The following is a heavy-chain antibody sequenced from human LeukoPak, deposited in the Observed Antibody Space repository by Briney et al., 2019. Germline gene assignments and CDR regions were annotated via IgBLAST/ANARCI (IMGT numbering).Heavy chain of an antibody. CDR2: ISSSSSYI. CDR1: GFTFSSYS. Sequence: GSLRLSCAASGFTFSSYSMNWVRQAPGKGLEGVSSISSSSSYIYHADSVKGRFTISRDNAKSSLYLQMNSLRAEDTAVYYCARLTPYYYDSSGYYDVDAFDIWGQGTMVTVSS. CDR3: ARLTPYYYDSSGYYDVDAFDI. J-gene: IGHJ3*02. D-gene: IGHD3-22*01. V-gene: IGHV3-21*01.